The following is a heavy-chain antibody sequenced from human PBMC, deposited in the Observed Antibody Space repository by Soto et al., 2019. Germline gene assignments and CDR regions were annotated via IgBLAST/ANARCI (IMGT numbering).Heavy chain of an antibody. J-gene: IGHJ5*02. V-gene: IGHV3-53*01. Sequence: GGSLRLSCAISGFSVSSNYLSWVRQAPGKGLEWVSVHYSGGSTYYADSVQGRFTISRDKSNNTLYLQMRRVRAEDTAVYFCGSNPQPRGKGGANLPLDPWGQGTQVTVSS. CDR3: GSNPQPRGKGGANLPLDP. D-gene: IGHD2-8*01. CDR1: GFSVSSNY. CDR2: HYSGGST.